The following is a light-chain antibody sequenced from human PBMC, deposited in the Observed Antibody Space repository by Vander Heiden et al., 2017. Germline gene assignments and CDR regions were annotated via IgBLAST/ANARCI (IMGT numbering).Light chain of an antibody. Sequence: DVQLTQSPPSLSASVGDRVTITCHAGPGITNYLNWYHQSPGKAPHLLVYATSTLEIGVPSRFSGSGSGTYFTFSISSLQPEDFGTYYCQSFLDVPWTFGHGTKVEIK. V-gene: IGKV1-33*01. CDR1: PGITNY. CDR3: QSFLDVPWT. CDR2: ATS. J-gene: IGKJ1*01.